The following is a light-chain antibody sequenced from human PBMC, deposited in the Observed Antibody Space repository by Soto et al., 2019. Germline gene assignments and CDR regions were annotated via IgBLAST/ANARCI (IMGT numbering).Light chain of an antibody. Sequence: DIQMTQSPSTLSASVGDRVTITCRASQSISSWLAWYQQKPGKAPKLLIYKASSLESGVPSRFSGSGSGTEFTVTISSLQPDDFATYYCQHYNSYPWTSGQGTKVQIK. V-gene: IGKV1-5*03. CDR1: QSISSW. J-gene: IGKJ1*01. CDR3: QHYNSYPWT. CDR2: KAS.